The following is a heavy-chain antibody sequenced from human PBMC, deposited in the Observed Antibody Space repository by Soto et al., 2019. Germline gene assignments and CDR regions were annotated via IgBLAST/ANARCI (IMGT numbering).Heavy chain of an antibody. CDR3: ARWGHPAVKAYDI. CDR1: GASVSNYY. V-gene: IGHV4-59*02. J-gene: IGHJ3*02. D-gene: IGHD2-21*01. Sequence: SETLSLTCTVSGASVSNYYWNWVRQPPGKGLEWIGYIHYTGDSKYNPSLKSRVTMSVDTSKNQSSLKMTSVTAADAAVYYCARWGHPAVKAYDIWGQGAMVTVSS. CDR2: IHYTGDS.